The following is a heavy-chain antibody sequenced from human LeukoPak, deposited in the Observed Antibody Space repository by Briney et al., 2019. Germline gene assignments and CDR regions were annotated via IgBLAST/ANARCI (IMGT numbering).Heavy chain of an antibody. CDR3: ARGFSSDPNSFFDS. D-gene: IGHD6-25*01. CDR2: ITTFNGHP. CDR1: GYTFANYG. Sequence: ASGKVAWKAAGYTFANYGISWVRQAPGQGREWMGWITTFNGHPRFVDKFKGRVTMTTDTFTTTAYMELRSLTSDDTAVYYCARGFSSDPNSFFDSWGQGTLVTVSS. J-gene: IGHJ4*02. V-gene: IGHV1-18*01.